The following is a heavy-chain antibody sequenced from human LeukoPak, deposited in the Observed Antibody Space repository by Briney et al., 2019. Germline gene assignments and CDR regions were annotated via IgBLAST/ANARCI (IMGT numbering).Heavy chain of an antibody. D-gene: IGHD3-22*01. CDR3: ARAYYYDSSGYPDAFDI. CDR2: IYYSGST. V-gene: IGHV4-59*01. J-gene: IGHJ3*02. CDR1: GGSISSYY. Sequence: SETLSLTCTVSGGSISSYYWSWIRQPPGKGLEWIGYIYYSGSTNYNPSLKGRVTISVDTSKNQFSLKLSSVTAADTAVYYCARAYYYDSSGYPDAFDIWGQGTMVTVSS.